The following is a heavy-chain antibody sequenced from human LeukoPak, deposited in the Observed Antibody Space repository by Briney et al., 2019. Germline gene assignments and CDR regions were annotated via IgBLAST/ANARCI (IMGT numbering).Heavy chain of an antibody. D-gene: IGHD2-21*02. CDR3: ARGNHIVVVTALDY. CDR1: GFTFSSYS. V-gene: IGHV3-48*04. CDR2: ISSSSSTI. J-gene: IGHJ4*02. Sequence: GGSLRLSCAASGFTFSSYSMNWVRQAPGKGLEWVSYISSSSSTIYYADSVKGRFTISRDNAKNSLYLQMNSLRAEDTAVYYCARGNHIVVVTALDYWGQGTLVTVSS.